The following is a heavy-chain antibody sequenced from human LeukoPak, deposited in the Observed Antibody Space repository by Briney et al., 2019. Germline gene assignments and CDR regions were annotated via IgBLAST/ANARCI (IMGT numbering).Heavy chain of an antibody. J-gene: IGHJ4*02. D-gene: IGHD3-22*01. Sequence: SETLSHTCAVSGGSISSYYWSWIRQPPGKGLEWIGYISDSGSTNYNPSLKSRVTISINTSKYQFSLKLSSVTAADTAVYYCASLYHYDTSGYYPGSYSFDYWGQGTLVTVSS. CDR3: ASLYHYDTSGYYPGSYSFDY. CDR1: GGSISSYY. CDR2: ISDSGST. V-gene: IGHV4-59*08.